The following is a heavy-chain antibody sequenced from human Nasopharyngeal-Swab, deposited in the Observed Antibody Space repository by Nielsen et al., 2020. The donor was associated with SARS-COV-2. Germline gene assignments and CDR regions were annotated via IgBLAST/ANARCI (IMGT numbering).Heavy chain of an antibody. V-gene: IGHV3-23*01. CDR1: GFTFSRYA. D-gene: IGHD1-14*01. J-gene: IGHJ6*03. CDR2: ISGSGGST. CDR3: AKSLRSATGHYYYYYMDV. Sequence: GGSLRLSCAASGFTFSRYAMSWVRQAPGKGLEWVSYISGSGGSTYYADSVKGRFTISRDNSKNTLYLQMNSLRAEDTAVYYCAKSLRSATGHYYYYYMDVWGKGTTVTVSS.